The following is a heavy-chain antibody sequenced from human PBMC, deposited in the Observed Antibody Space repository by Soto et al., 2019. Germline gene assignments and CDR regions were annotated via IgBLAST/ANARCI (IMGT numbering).Heavy chain of an antibody. CDR2: IGTAGDP. V-gene: IGHV3-13*05. Sequence: GGSLRFSCAASGFTFSNYDMHWVRQATGKGLEWVSAIGTAGDPYYPGSVKGRFTISRENAKNSLYLQMNSLRAGDTAVYYCARKVSYCSSTSCYDWFDPWGQGTLVTVSS. J-gene: IGHJ5*02. D-gene: IGHD2-2*01. CDR1: GFTFSNYD. CDR3: ARKVSYCSSTSCYDWFDP.